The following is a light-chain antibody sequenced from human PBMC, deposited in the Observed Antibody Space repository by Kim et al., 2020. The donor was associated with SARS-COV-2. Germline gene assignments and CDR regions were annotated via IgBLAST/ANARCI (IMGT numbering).Light chain of an antibody. V-gene: IGKV3-20*01. CDR2: GAS. J-gene: IGKJ2*01. Sequence: EIVLTQSPGTLSLSPGERATLSCRASQSVSSSYLAWYQQKPGQAPRLLIYGASSRATGIPDRFSGSGSGTDFTLTISRLEPENFAVYYGQQYSSSPYAFGQGTKLEI. CDR1: QSVSSSY. CDR3: QQYSSSPYA.